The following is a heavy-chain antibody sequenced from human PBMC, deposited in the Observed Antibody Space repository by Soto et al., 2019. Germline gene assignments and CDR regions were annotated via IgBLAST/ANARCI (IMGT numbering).Heavy chain of an antibody. CDR2: IKQDGSEK. CDR1: GFTFSTYW. J-gene: IGHJ5*02. CDR3: ARDVVLAPAAMLDNWFDP. Sequence: EVQLVESGGGLVQSGGSLRLSCAASGFTFSTYWMSWVRQAPGKGLEWVANIKQDGSEKYYVDSVKGRFTISRDNAKTSMYLQMNSLIAEDTAVYYCARDVVLAPAAMLDNWFDPGAREPWSPSPQ. V-gene: IGHV3-7*04. D-gene: IGHD2-2*01.